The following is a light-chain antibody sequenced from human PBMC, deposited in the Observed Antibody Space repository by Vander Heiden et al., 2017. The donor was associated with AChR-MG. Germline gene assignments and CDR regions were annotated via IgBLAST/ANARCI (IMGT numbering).Light chain of an antibody. CDR3: QQRSNWPLFT. CDR1: QSVSSY. Sequence: IVLTQSPATLSLSPGERATRSWRDSQSVSSYLAWDQQKQGQAPRLLIYDASNRATGIPARCSGGGAGTDVTLTISSREPEDFAGYYCQQRSNWPLFTFGPGTKVDIK. V-gene: IGKV3-11*01. J-gene: IGKJ3*01. CDR2: DAS.